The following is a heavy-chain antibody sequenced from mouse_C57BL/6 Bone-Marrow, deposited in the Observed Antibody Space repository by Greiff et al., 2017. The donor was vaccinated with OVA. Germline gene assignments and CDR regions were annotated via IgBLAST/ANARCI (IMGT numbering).Heavy chain of an antibody. J-gene: IGHJ3*01. CDR2: ISNLAYSI. V-gene: IGHV5-15*01. CDR1: GFTFSDYG. D-gene: IGHD2-4*01. Sequence: VQLKESGGGLVQPGGSLKLSCAASGFTFSDYGMAWVRQAPRKGPEWVAFISNLAYSIYYADTVTGRFTLSGENAKNTLDLQMSSLRSEDTALYYCASQIYYDYPAWFAYWGQGTLVTVSA. CDR3: ASQIYYDYPAWFAY.